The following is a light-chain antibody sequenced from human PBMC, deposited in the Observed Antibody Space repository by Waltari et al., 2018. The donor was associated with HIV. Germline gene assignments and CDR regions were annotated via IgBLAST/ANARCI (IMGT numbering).Light chain of an antibody. CDR2: RVS. Sequence: DIVLTQAPLSSTFIVVQSASISCKSSQSLVHENGDPSLSWFYQRPGDPPRLLIYRVSLRLHGVSHRFSGGGAGTQLTLKISRVAADDVGIYYCMQSRSYPRTFGQGTKV. CDR3: MQSRSYPRT. J-gene: IGKJ1*01. V-gene: IGKV2-24*01. CDR1: QSLVHENGDPS.